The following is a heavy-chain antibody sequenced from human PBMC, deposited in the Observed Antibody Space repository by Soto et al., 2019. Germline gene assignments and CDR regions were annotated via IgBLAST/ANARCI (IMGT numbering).Heavy chain of an antibody. J-gene: IGHJ4*02. CDR3: AKPTYSSSWSPFDY. Sequence: PGGSLRLSCAASGFTFSSYGMHWVRQAPGKGLEWVAGISYDGSNKYYADSVKGRFTISRDNAKNSLYLQMNSLRAEDTALYYCAKPTYSSSWSPFDYWGQGTLVTVSS. CDR2: ISYDGSNK. CDR1: GFTFSSYG. V-gene: IGHV3-30*18. D-gene: IGHD6-13*01.